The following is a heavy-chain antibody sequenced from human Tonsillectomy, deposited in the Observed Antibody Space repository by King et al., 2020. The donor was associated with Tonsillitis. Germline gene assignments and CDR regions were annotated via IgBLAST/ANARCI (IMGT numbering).Heavy chain of an antibody. CDR2: ISSYDGSRQ. J-gene: IGHJ4*02. CDR1: GFTFSNYA. Sequence: VQLVESGGGVVQPGRSLRLSCAASGFTFSNYAMHWVRQAPCKGLEWVAVISSYDGSRQYYGDSVKGRFTISRDNSKNTLYLKMNILRPEDTALFYCARDLPHCSTANCFGHVFDYWGQGTLVTVSS. D-gene: IGHD2-2*01. V-gene: IGHV3-30*04. CDR3: ARDLPHCSTANCFGHVFDY.